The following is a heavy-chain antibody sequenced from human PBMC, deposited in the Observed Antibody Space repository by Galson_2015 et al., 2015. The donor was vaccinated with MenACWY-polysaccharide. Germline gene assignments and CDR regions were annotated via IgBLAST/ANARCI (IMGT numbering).Heavy chain of an antibody. CDR1: GLTLTDYF. CDR3: ARESMSDYHAPGDLDR. J-gene: IGHJ3*01. D-gene: IGHD2-2*03. CDR2: INPVSGST. Sequence: SVKVSCKAGGLTLTDYFFHWVRQAPGQGLAWMAVINPVSGSTSYAQIFQGRVTMTRDTSLNTIYMELSSLTSEDAAIYFCARESMSDYHAPGDLDRWGHGTVVTVS. V-gene: IGHV1-46*01.